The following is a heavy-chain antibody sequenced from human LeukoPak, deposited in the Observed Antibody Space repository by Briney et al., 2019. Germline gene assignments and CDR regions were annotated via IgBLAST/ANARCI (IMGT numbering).Heavy chain of an antibody. Sequence: ASVKVSCKASGGTFSSYAISWVRQAPGQGLEWMGRIIPILGIANYAQKFQGRVTITADKSTSTAYMELRSLRSDDTAVYYCARDAYSSSWYWFDPWGQGTLVTVSS. CDR1: GGTFSSYA. CDR3: ARDAYSSSWYWFDP. V-gene: IGHV1-69*04. D-gene: IGHD6-13*01. CDR2: IIPILGIA. J-gene: IGHJ5*02.